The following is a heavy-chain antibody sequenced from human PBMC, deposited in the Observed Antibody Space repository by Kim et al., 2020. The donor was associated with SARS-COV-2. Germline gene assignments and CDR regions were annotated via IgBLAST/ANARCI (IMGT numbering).Heavy chain of an antibody. CDR3: AITHMGYDGLNRDFDY. V-gene: IGHV1-18*01. CDR1: GYTFTSYG. CDR2: ISAYNGNT. D-gene: IGHD3-3*01. J-gene: IGHJ4*02. Sequence: ASVKVSCKASGYTFTSYGISWVRQAPGQGLEWMGWISAYNGNTNYAQKLQGRVTMTTDTSTSTAYMELRSLRSDDTAVYYCAITHMGYDGLNRDFDYWGQGTLVTVSS.